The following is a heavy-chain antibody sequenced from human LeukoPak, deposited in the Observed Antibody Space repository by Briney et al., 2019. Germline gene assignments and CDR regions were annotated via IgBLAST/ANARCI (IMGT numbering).Heavy chain of an antibody. J-gene: IGHJ1*01. CDR1: GGSISSSSYY. Sequence: SETLSLTCTVSGGSISSSSYYWGWIRQPPGKGLEWIGSIYYSGSTYYNPSLKSRVTISVDTSKNQFSLKLSSVTAADTAVYYCASQGYCSSTSCYTLFRPEYFQHWGQGTLVTVSP. CDR3: ASQGYCSSTSCYTLFRPEYFQH. CDR2: IYYSGST. V-gene: IGHV4-39*01. D-gene: IGHD2-2*02.